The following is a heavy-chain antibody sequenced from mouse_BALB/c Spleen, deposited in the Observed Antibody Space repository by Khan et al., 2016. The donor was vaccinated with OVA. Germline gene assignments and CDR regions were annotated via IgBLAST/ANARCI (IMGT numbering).Heavy chain of an antibody. CDR3: ARFYYGKGFDY. D-gene: IGHD2-1*01. Sequence: QVQLKQSGAELMKPGASVKISCKATGYTFSSYWIEWVKQRPGHGLEWIGEILPGSGSTNYNEKFKGKATFTADTSSNTAYMQLSSMTSEDSAVYYCARFYYGKGFDYWGQGTTLTVSS. J-gene: IGHJ2*01. V-gene: IGHV1-9*01. CDR2: ILPGSGST. CDR1: GYTFSSYW.